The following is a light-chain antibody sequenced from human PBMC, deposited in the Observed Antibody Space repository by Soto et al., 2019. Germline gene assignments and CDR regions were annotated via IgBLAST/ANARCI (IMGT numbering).Light chain of an antibody. CDR1: QSVSSTS. J-gene: IGKJ1*01. V-gene: IGKV3-20*01. CDR2: GAS. CDR3: QQYGSSPWT. Sequence: EIVLTQSPGTLSLSPGERATLSCRASQSVSSTSLAWYQQKPGLAPRLLIYGASSRATGIPDRFSGSGSGTDFTLTITRLEPEDFEVYYCQQYGSSPWTFGQGTKVEIK.